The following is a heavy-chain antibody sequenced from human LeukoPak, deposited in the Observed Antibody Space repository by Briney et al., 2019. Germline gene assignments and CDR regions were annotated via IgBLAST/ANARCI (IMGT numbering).Heavy chain of an antibody. CDR3: AKDLPYYYDSSGSGDAFDI. CDR2: ISGSGSST. D-gene: IGHD3-22*01. V-gene: IGHV3-23*01. J-gene: IGHJ3*02. Sequence: GGSLRLSCAASGFIFSNYGMNWVHQAPGKGLDWVSSISGSGSSTYYAESVKGRVTISRDNSQNTLYLQMNSLRAEDTAIYYCAKDLPYYYDSSGSGDAFDIWGRGTMVTVST. CDR1: GFIFSNYG.